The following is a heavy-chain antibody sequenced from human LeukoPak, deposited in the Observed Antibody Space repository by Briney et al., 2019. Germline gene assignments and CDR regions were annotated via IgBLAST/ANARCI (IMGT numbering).Heavy chain of an antibody. CDR1: GFTFSNVW. Sequence: GSLRLSCEASGFTFSNVWVNWVRQAPGKGLEWIGRIKTKTDGGTTEYAAPVKGRFTISRDDSKNTVYLQMNSLKTEDTALYYCVTRVKSTGDYWGQGTLVTVSS. V-gene: IGHV3-15*01. CDR3: VTRVKSTGDY. J-gene: IGHJ4*02. CDR2: IKTKTDGGTT. D-gene: IGHD1-1*01.